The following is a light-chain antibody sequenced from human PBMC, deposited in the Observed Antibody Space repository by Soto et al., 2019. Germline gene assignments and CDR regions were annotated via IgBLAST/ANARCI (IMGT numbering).Light chain of an antibody. V-gene: IGLV2-14*01. J-gene: IGLJ1*01. CDR2: EVN. CDR3: FSFKTTSTHV. Sequence: QSALTQPASLSGSPGQSITISCTGTSSDIGAYDYVSWFQQHPGKAPKLMISEVNNRPSGVSNRFSGSKSGNTAYLTISGLQVEEEADYFCFSFKTTSTHVFGTGTKVTVL. CDR1: SSDIGAYDY.